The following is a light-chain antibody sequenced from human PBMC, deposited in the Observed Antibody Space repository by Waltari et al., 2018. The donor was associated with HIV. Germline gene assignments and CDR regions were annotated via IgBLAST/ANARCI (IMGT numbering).Light chain of an antibody. J-gene: IGLJ2*01. CDR2: EVT. CDR1: NSDVGGYDY. V-gene: IGLV2-14*01. Sequence: QSALTQPASVSGSPGQSITISCTRTNSDVGGYDYVSWYQQHPGNAPKLIIYEVTYRPSGVSNRFSGSKSCNTASLTISGLQAEDEADYYCTSYTSSSTVLFGGGTKLTVL. CDR3: TSYTSSSTVL.